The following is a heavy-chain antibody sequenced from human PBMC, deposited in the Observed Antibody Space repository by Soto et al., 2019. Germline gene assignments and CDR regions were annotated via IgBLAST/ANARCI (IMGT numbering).Heavy chain of an antibody. D-gene: IGHD1-1*01. Sequence: PSETLSLTCTVSGGSLRDYGHFWTWIRQRPGSGLEWIGYTSYTGVTYYSPSLQSRISISVDTSKNQFSLTLNSVTAADTAVYYCATDPGVPPLIRFDSWGHGTLVTVSS. CDR1: GGSLRDYGHF. J-gene: IGHJ5*01. CDR2: TSYTGVT. V-gene: IGHV4-31*03. CDR3: ATDPGVPPLIRFDS.